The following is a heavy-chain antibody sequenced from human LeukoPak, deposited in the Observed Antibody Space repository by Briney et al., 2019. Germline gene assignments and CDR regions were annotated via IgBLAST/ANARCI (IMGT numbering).Heavy chain of an antibody. CDR1: GYTFTGYY. CDR3: ARGPYDRYTAMPYYFDY. D-gene: IGHD5-18*01. V-gene: IGHV1-2*02. Sequence: ASVKVSCKASGYTFTGYYVHWVRQAPGQGLEWMGWINPNTGGTIYAQKFQGRVTMTRDTSISTAYMELSRLRSDDTAVDYCARGPYDRYTAMPYYFDYWGQGTLVTVSS. J-gene: IGHJ4*02. CDR2: INPNTGGT.